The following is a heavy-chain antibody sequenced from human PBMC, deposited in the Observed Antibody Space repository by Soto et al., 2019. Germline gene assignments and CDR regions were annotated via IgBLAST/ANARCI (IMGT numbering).Heavy chain of an antibody. CDR3: ARDGVGATVFFGYFDY. D-gene: IGHD1-26*01. V-gene: IGHV3-33*01. CDR2: IRYDGSNT. CDR1: GIIFTGFG. J-gene: IGHJ4*02. Sequence: GGSLRLSCAASGIIFTGFGMHWVRQAPGKGLEWVAVIRYDGSNTYYADSVKGRFTISRDNSKNTLYLQMNSLRAEDMAVYYFARDGVGATVFFGYFDYWGQGALVTVSS.